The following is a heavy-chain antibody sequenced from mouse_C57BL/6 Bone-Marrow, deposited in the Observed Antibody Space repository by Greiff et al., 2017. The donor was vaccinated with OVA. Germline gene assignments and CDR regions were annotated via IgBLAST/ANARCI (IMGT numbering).Heavy chain of an antibody. CDR3: AIPNYFFYAMDY. Sequence: QVQLKESGPELVKPGASVKISCKASGYAFSSSWMNWVKQRPGKGLEWIGRIYPGDGDTNYNGKFKGKATLTADKSSSTAYMQLSSLTSEDSAVYFCAIPNYFFYAMDYWGQGTSVTVSS. CDR2: IYPGDGDT. CDR1: GYAFSSSW. J-gene: IGHJ4*01. V-gene: IGHV1-82*01. D-gene: IGHD1-1*02.